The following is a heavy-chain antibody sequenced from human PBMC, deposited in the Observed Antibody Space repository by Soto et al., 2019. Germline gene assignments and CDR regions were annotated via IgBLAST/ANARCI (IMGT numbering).Heavy chain of an antibody. D-gene: IGHD2-21*02. J-gene: IGHJ4*02. Sequence: QAQLVQSGAEVKKPGASVRVSCKTSGYPFTDYFIHWVRQAPGQGLEWMGIISLCHHSTSYAQKFQGRLTVTADTSTTTVYMDLSSLTSEDSAVYWCARELYSCGGDCPYYMDYWGQGTLVTVSS. CDR3: ARELYSCGGDCPYYMDY. CDR1: GYPFTDYF. CDR2: ISLCHHST. V-gene: IGHV1-46*01.